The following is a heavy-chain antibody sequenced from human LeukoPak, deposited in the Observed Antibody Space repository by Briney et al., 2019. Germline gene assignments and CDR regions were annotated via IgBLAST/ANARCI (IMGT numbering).Heavy chain of an antibody. J-gene: IGHJ4*02. V-gene: IGHV1-18*04. Sequence: ASVKVSCKASGYTFTSYGISWVRQAPGQGLEWMGWISPYNGNTNYAQKLQGRVTMTTDTSTSTAYMELRSLRSDDTAVYYCARGENLWGLYGSGSQKSLDYWGQGTLVTVSS. CDR1: GYTFTSYG. CDR3: ARGENLWGLYGSGSQKSLDY. D-gene: IGHD3-10*01. CDR2: ISPYNGNT.